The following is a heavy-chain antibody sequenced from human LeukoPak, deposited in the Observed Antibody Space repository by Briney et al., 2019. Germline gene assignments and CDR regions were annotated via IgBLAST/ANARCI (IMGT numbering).Heavy chain of an antibody. CDR2: INPYSSGT. J-gene: IGHJ3*02. CDR3: ARDEDPYAFDI. Sequence: EASVKVSCTASGYTLTAYYMHWVRQAPGQGLEWMGLINPYSSGTYYAEKVQGRVTMTRDTSISTAYMELSRLRSDDTALYYCARDEDPYAFDIWGQGTIVSVSS. V-gene: IGHV1-2*02. D-gene: IGHD2-15*01. CDR1: GYTLTAYY.